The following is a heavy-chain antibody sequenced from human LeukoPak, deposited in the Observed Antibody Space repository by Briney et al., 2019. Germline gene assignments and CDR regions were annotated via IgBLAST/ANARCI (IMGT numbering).Heavy chain of an antibody. CDR1: GFTFSAAP. D-gene: IGHD6-19*01. CDR2: ISGSGGST. V-gene: IGHV3-23*01. CDR3: ARDGGGWYQAYYFDY. Sequence: GGSLRLSCAASGFTFSAAPMSWVRQAPGKGLEWVSAISGSGGSTYYADSVKGRFTISRDNSKNTLYLQMNSLRAEDTAVYYCARDGGGWYQAYYFDYWGQGTLVTVSS. J-gene: IGHJ4*02.